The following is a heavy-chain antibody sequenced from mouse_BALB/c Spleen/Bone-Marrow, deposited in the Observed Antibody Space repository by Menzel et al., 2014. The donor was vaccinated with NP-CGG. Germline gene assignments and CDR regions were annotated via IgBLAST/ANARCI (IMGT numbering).Heavy chain of an antibody. Sequence: QVQLQQSGAELVRPGASVKLSCKASGYSFTDYWMNWVKQRPGQGLEWIGMIHPSDSETRLNQKFKDKATLTVDKSSSTAYIQLSSSTSEDSAVFYCARSMVLHYYTMDYWGQGTSVTVSS. CDR3: ARSMVLHYYTMDY. V-gene: IGHV1-74*01. CDR1: GYSFTDYW. CDR2: IHPSDSET. D-gene: IGHD2-2*01. J-gene: IGHJ4*01.